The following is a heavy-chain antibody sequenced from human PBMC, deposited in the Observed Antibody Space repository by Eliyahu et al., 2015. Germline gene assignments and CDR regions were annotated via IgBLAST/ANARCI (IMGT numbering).Heavy chain of an antibody. D-gene: IGHD6-13*01. CDR3: IRPGGAISGTRFDY. CDR2: IRSKTNNYAT. V-gene: IGHV3-73*01. CDR1: GFXFSAFA. J-gene: IGHJ4*02. Sequence: EVQLVESGGGLVQPGGSLKLSCAASGFXFSAFAVHWVRQASGEGLEWVGHIRSKTNNYATAYAASVKGRFTISRDDLKNMAYLQMNSLTTEDTAVYYCIRPGGAISGTRFDYWGLGVLVTVSS.